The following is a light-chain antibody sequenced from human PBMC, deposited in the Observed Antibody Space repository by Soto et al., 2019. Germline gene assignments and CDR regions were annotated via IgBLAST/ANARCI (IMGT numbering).Light chain of an antibody. V-gene: IGKV1-27*01. CDR3: QKYNSAPLT. CDR1: QTISTW. J-gene: IGKJ4*01. CDR2: AAS. Sequence: DIQMTQSPPTLSASVGDRVTITCRASQTISTWLAWYQQKPGKVPKLLIYAASTLQSGVPSRFSGSGSGTDFTLTISSLQPEDVATYYRQKYNSAPLTFGGGTKV.